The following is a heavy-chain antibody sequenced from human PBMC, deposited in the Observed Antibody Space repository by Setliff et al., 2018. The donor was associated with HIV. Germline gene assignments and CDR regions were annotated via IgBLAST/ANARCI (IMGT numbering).Heavy chain of an antibody. CDR1: GFTFSNNW. J-gene: IGHJ4*02. CDR3: ARNSYFFDS. V-gene: IGHV3-74*01. D-gene: IGHD2-15*01. CDR2: INGDGSST. Sequence: LRLSCAASGFTFSNNWMHWVRQAPGKGLVWVSRINGDGSSTLYADSVKGRLTISRDHAKNTMYLQMNSLRAEDTAVYYCARNSYFFDSWGQGALVTVSS.